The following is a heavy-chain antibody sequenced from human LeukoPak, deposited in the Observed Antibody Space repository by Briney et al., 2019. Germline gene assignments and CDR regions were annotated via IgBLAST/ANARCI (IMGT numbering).Heavy chain of an antibody. Sequence: ASVKVSCKASGYTFTSYYMHWLRQAPGRGLEWMGIINPSGGSTSYAQKFQGRVTMTRDTSTSTVYMELSSLRSEDTAVYYCARVALRPYSSGWFDYWGQGTLVTVSS. CDR1: GYTFTSYY. CDR2: INPSGGST. CDR3: ARVALRPYSSGWFDY. V-gene: IGHV1-46*01. D-gene: IGHD6-19*01. J-gene: IGHJ4*02.